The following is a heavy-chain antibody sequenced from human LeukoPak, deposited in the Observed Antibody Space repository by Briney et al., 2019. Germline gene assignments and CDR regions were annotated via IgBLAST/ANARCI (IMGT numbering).Heavy chain of an antibody. D-gene: IGHD3-9*01. CDR2: IYTSGST. CDR1: GGSISSGSYY. Sequence: SSETLSLTCTVSGGSISSGSYYWSWIRQPAGKGLEWIGRIYTSGSTNYNPSRKSRVTISVDTSKNQFSLKLSSVTAADTAVYYCASLRYFDWSYMMDAFDIWGQGTMVTVSS. CDR3: ASLRYFDWSYMMDAFDI. V-gene: IGHV4-61*02. J-gene: IGHJ3*02.